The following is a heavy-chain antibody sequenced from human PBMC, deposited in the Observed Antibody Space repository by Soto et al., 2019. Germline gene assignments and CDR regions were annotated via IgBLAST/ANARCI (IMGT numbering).Heavy chain of an antibody. CDR2: ISGSGGST. Sequence: PGGSLRLSCAASGFTFSNYAMSWVRQAPGKGLDWVSAISGSGGSTYYADSVKGRFTISRENSKNTLYLQINSLRAEDTAVYYCAKDKAWNYVFNWFDPWGQGTLVTVYS. D-gene: IGHD1-7*01. V-gene: IGHV3-23*01. J-gene: IGHJ5*02. CDR3: AKDKAWNYVFNWFDP. CDR1: GFTFSNYA.